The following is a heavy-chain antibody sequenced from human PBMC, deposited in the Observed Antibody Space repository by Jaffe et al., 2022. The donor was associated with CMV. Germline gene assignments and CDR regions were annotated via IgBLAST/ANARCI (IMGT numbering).Heavy chain of an antibody. CDR2: ISNDGTTK. D-gene: IGHD3-22*01. J-gene: IGHJ6*02. V-gene: IGHV3-30*18. CDR3: AKDHHDTSGYSPVGDRGLYSYFYGMDV. Sequence: QVQVVESGGGVVQPGRSLRLSCAASGFTFKNFGIHWVRQAPGKGLEWVALISNDGTTKLYADSVKGRFTLSRDNSKKTVYLQMSSLRVDDTAVYYCAKDHHDTSGYSPVGDRGLYSYFYGMDVWGQGTTVTVSS. CDR1: GFTFKNFG.